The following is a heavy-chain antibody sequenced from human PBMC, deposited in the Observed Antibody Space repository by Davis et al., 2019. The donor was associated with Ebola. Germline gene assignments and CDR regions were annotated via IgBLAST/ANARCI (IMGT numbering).Heavy chain of an antibody. D-gene: IGHD2-2*01. J-gene: IGHJ4*02. CDR3: TRSSYQPDY. V-gene: IGHV3-30*02. CDR1: GFTFSTYG. CDR2: IRYDGTDK. Sequence: GESLKISCAASGFTFSTYGMHWVRQAPGKGLEWVSFIRYDGTDKYDADSVKGRFTISRDNSKNTLYLQMNNLRVEDTAVYYCTRSSYQPDYWGQGTLVTVSS.